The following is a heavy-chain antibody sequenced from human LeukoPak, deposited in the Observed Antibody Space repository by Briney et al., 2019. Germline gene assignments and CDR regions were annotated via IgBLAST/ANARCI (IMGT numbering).Heavy chain of an antibody. CDR3: ARDPYKGVGPTPPPDY. D-gene: IGHD1-26*01. J-gene: IGHJ4*02. CDR2: INHSGST. CDR1: GGSFSGYY. Sequence: TETLSLTCAVYGGSFSGYYWSWIRQPPGKGLEWIGEINHSGSTNYNPSLKSRVTISVDTSKNQFSLKLTSVTAADTAVYYCARDPYKGVGPTPPPDYWGQGTLVTVSS. V-gene: IGHV4-34*01.